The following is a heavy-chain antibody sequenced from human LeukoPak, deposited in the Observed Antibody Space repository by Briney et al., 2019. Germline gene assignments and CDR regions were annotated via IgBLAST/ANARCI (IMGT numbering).Heavy chain of an antibody. D-gene: IGHD3-22*01. CDR1: GYTFTGYY. CDR2: IDPNSGGT. V-gene: IGHV1-2*04. CDR3: ARGYYDSSGYCLFDY. J-gene: IGHJ4*02. Sequence: ASVKVSCKASGYTFTGYYMHWVRQAPGQGLEWVGWIDPNSGGTNYAQKFQGWVTMTRDTSISTAYMELSRLRSDDTAVYYCARGYYDSSGYCLFDYWGQGTLVTVSS.